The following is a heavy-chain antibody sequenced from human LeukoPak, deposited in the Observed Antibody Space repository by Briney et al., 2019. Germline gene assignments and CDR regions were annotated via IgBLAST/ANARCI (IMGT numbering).Heavy chain of an antibody. J-gene: IGHJ4*02. CDR1: GGSISSSNYY. Sequence: SETLSLTCTVSGGSISSSNYYWGWIRQPPGKGLEWIGSIYYSGSTHYNPSLKSRVTISVDTSKNQFSLKLSSVTAADTAVYYCARPIYYDSSGYYYWGQGTLVTVSS. V-gene: IGHV4-39*01. CDR2: IYYSGST. CDR3: ARPIYYDSSGYYY. D-gene: IGHD3-22*01.